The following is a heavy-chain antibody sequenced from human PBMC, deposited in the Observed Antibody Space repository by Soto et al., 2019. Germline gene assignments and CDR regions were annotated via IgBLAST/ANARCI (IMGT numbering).Heavy chain of an antibody. D-gene: IGHD3-9*01. CDR3: ARDLQGYYDILTGYGYYGMDV. V-gene: IGHV4-4*02. CDR2: IYHSGST. CDR1: GGSFSSSNW. Sequence: SETLSLTCAVYGGSFSSSNWWSWVRQPPGKGLEWIGEIYHSGSTNYNPSLKSRVTISVDTSKNQFSLKLSSVTAADTAVYYCARDLQGYYDILTGYGYYGMDVWGQGTTVTVSS. J-gene: IGHJ6*02.